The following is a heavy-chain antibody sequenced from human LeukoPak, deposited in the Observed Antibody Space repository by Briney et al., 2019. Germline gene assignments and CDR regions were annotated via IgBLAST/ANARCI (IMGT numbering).Heavy chain of an antibody. CDR3: ARALSFDYGDYGTFDY. Sequence: SETLSLTCTVSGGSISSGGYYWSWIRQHPGKGLEWLGYIYYSGSTYYNPSLKSRVTISVDTSKNQFSLKLSSVTAADTAVYYCARALSFDYGDYGTFDYWGQGTLVTVSS. J-gene: IGHJ4*02. D-gene: IGHD4-17*01. V-gene: IGHV4-31*03. CDR2: IYYSGST. CDR1: GGSISSGGYY.